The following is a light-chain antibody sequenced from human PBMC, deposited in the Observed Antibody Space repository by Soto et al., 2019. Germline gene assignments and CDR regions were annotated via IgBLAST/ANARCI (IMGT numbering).Light chain of an antibody. J-gene: IGKJ1*01. CDR2: AAS. V-gene: IGKV3-20*01. CDR1: QSVSSS. CDR3: QQYGSSPVT. Sequence: EIVLTQSPGTLSLSPGERATLSCRASQSVSSSLAWYQQKPGQAPSLLIYAASSRATGIPDRFSGSGSGADFTLTITRLEPADFAVYYCQQYGSSPVTFGQGTKVDI.